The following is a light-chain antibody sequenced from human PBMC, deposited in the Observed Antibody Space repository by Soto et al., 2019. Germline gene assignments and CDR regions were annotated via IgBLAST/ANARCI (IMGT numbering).Light chain of an antibody. V-gene: IGKV3-20*01. CDR3: QQYGSSPGT. CDR1: QSVSSGY. CDR2: GAS. J-gene: IGKJ1*01. Sequence: EIVLTQSPGTLSLSPGERATLSCRASQSVSSGYLAWYQQKPGQAPRLLIYGASSRATGIPDRFSGSGSGTDFTLTISRLQPEDFGVYYCQQYGSSPGTFGQGTKVEIK.